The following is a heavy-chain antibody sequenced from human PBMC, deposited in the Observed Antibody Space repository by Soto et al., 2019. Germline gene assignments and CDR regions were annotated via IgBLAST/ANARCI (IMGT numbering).Heavy chain of an antibody. CDR2: ISSSGSTI. D-gene: IGHD1-26*01. CDR3: AREEDGNVGATPYYYYCGMDV. Sequence: EVQLVESGGGLVQPGGSLRLSCAASGFTFSSYEMNWVRQAPGKGLEWVSYISSSGSTIYYAVSVKGRFTISRDNAQNLLYLQMNSLKADDTAVYYCAREEDGNVGATPYYYYCGMDVWGQGTTVTVSS. J-gene: IGHJ6*02. CDR1: GFTFSSYE. V-gene: IGHV3-48*03.